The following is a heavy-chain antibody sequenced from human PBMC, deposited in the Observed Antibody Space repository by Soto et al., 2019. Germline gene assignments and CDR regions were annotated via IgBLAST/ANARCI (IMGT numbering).Heavy chain of an antibody. CDR1: GFTFSAYW. CDR2: ISDDGSTT. J-gene: IGHJ4*02. CDR3: TRGPRVSSTGTGDH. V-gene: IGHV3-74*01. Sequence: PGGSLRLSCEVSGFTFSAYWMHWVRQVPGKGLIWVSRISDDGSTTTYADSVKGRFTISRDSAKNTLYLQMNSLRADDTGLYYCTRGPRVSSTGTGDHWGQGTLVTVSS. D-gene: IGHD1-1*01.